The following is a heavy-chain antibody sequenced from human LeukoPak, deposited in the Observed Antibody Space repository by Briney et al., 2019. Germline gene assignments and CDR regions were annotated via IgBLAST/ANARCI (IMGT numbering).Heavy chain of an antibody. J-gene: IGHJ3*02. CDR3: AKDRYSSGWGAAFDI. Sequence: GPSLRLSCAASGFTFSDSGMHWVRQAPGKGLEWATLISYDGSNKYYADSVKGRFTISRSNSKNTLYLQMNSLRVEDTAVYYCAKDRYSSGWGAAFDIWGQGTMVTVSS. D-gene: IGHD6-19*01. V-gene: IGHV3-30*18. CDR1: GFTFSDSG. CDR2: ISYDGSNK.